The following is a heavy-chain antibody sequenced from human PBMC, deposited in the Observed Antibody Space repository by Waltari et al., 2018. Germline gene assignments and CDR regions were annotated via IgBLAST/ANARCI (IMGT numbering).Heavy chain of an antibody. CDR2: IMTDGREE. Sequence: EVQLVESGGGLVQPGGSLSLSCAASGSTLSNYWMRWVRQAPGKGLEWVANIMTDGREEYYVDSVRGRFTISRDNAKNSLYLQMNSLRPEDTAVYYCVRDQWFAFDIWGQGTMVTVSS. V-gene: IGHV3-7*01. D-gene: IGHD3-22*01. J-gene: IGHJ3*02. CDR1: GSTLSNYW. CDR3: VRDQWFAFDI.